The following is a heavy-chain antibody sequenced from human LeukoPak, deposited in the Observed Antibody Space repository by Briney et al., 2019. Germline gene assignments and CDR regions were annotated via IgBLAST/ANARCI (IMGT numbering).Heavy chain of an antibody. J-gene: IGHJ4*02. D-gene: IGHD3-16*01. V-gene: IGHV4-38-2*01. CDR3: TRGYYEAFDY. CDR2: VDYNGAT. CDR1: GYYISSGYY. Sequence: PSETLSLTCDVSGYYISSGYYWGWIRQLPGKGLEWIGNVDYNGATKYNPSLQSRITISLDTSNNQFSLTLTSVTAADTALYFCTRGYYEAFDYWGQGRLVTVSS.